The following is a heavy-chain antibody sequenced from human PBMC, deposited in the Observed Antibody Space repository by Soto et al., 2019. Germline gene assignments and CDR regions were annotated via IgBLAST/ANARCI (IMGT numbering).Heavy chain of an antibody. V-gene: IGHV1-24*01. CDR2: FDPDEAET. CDR1: GYTLNEVA. J-gene: IGHJ5*02. CDR3: TTCHGDDNFDH. Sequence: QVQLVQSGAEVKKPGASVKVSCKVSGYTLNEVAMHWVRQAPGKGLEWLGGFDPDEAETIYAQHFQGRVTMTDDTSTDTVYMDLRSLRSEDTVLYFCTTCHGDDNFDHWGQGTLVTVSS. D-gene: IGHD4-17*01.